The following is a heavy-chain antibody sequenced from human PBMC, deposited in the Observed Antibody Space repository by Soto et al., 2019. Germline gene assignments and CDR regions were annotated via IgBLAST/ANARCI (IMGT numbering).Heavy chain of an antibody. CDR3: VRAECPSCYGYQH. CDR1: GLTFTSYS. CDR2: IFSGGTTT. D-gene: IGHD2-2*01. Sequence: EVQLVESGGGLVQPGGSLRLSCAASGLTFTSYSMNWVRQAPGKGLERISYIFSGGTTTYYADSVKGRFTISRDKADNSVYLQMNSLRAEDTGVYFCVRAECPSCYGYQHWGQVTLVTVSS. J-gene: IGHJ1*01. V-gene: IGHV3-48*01.